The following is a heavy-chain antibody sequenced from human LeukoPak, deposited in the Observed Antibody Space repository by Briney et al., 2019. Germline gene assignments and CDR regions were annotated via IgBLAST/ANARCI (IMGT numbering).Heavy chain of an antibody. Sequence: GGSLRLSCAASGFTFSSYGMHWVRQAPGKGLEWVAFIRYDGSNKYYADSVKGRFTISRDNSKNTLYLQMNSLRAEDTAVYYCARDADIVVVPVTPGIWGQGTMVTVSS. J-gene: IGHJ3*02. CDR3: ARDADIVVVPVTPGI. CDR1: GFTFSSYG. D-gene: IGHD2-2*01. V-gene: IGHV3-30*02. CDR2: IRYDGSNK.